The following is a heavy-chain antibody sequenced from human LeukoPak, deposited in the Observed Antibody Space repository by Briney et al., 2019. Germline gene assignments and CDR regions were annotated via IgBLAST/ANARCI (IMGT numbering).Heavy chain of an antibody. Sequence: SETLSLTCTVSGGSVSSGVFYWSWIRLPPGKGLEWIGYISSSGTTYNPSLKSRVTISVDTSKNQFSLQLRSVTTADTAVYYCAREGECSGGSCYSYGWFDPWGQGTLVTVSS. CDR2: ISSSGT. CDR3: AREGECSGGSCYSYGWFDP. V-gene: IGHV4-61*08. J-gene: IGHJ5*02. D-gene: IGHD2-15*01. CDR1: GGSVSSGVFY.